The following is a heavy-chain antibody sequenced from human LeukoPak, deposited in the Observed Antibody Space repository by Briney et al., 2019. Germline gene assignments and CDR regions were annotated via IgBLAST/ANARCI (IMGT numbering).Heavy chain of an antibody. D-gene: IGHD3-10*01. V-gene: IGHV3-21*01. CDR3: ARGSTDNLWFGEFHAFDI. J-gene: IGHJ3*02. CDR2: ISASDSYI. CDR1: GFSFSSYT. Sequence: GGSLRLSCAASGFSFSSYTMNWVRQAPGKGLEWVSSISASDSYIDYADSLKGRFTISRDNAKNSLYLQMNSLRAEDTAVYYCARGSTDNLWFGEFHAFDIWGQGTMVTVSS.